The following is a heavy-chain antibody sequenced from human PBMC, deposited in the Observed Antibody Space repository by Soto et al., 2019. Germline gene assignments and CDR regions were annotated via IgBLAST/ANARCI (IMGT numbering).Heavy chain of an antibody. Sequence: QVQLQESGPGLVRPSQTLSLTCSVSGASISNGGYFWSWIRQSPGKGLEWFGETPNRGSPDNNPSLKNRVTRSADTSMNQFSPALTSVPAADAAMSYCARGTTTAKVDSWGQGILVTVAS. V-gene: IGHV4-30-4*01. J-gene: IGHJ4*02. D-gene: IGHD1-1*01. CDR3: ARGTTTAKVDS. CDR1: GASISNGGYF. CDR2: TPNRGSP.